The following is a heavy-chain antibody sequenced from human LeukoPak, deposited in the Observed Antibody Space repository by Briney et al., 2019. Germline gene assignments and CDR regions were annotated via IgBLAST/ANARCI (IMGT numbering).Heavy chain of an antibody. CDR2: INPSDGVA. D-gene: IGHD2-15*01. Sequence: GASVKVSCKASGYTFTSYHMHWVRQAPGQGLEWMGIINPSDGVAVYAQKFQGRVTMTRDTSTSTVYMDLNSLKSEDMAVYYCARERSGGHFDFWGQGTLVTVSS. CDR1: GYTFTSYH. J-gene: IGHJ4*02. V-gene: IGHV1-46*01. CDR3: ARERSGGHFDF.